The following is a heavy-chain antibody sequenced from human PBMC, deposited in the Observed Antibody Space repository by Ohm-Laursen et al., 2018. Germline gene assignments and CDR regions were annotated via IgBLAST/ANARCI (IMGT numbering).Heavy chain of an antibody. V-gene: IGHV4-4*07. CDR2: ISSSGST. D-gene: IGHD7-27*01. J-gene: IGHJ6*02. Sequence: TLSLTCTVSAGSITNYYWTWVRQPAGKGLERIGRISSSGSTNYNPSLKSRVTMSVDTSKNQLSLKVNSVTAADTAVYYCARDLGFAAPMDVWGQGTTVTVSS. CDR3: ARDLGFAAPMDV. CDR1: AGSITNYY.